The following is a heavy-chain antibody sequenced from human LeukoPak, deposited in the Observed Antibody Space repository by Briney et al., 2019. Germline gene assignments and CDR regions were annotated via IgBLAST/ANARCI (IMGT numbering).Heavy chain of an antibody. CDR3: ARQGIAAAGIGRIRQGAFDI. D-gene: IGHD6-13*01. J-gene: IGHJ3*02. CDR2: IYYSGST. V-gene: IGHV4-39*01. CDR1: GGSISSSSYY. Sequence: PSETLSLTCTVSGGSISSSSYYWGWIRQPPGKGLEWIGSIYYSGSTYYNPSLKSRVTISVDTSKNQFSLKLSSVTAADTAVYYCARQGIAAAGIGRIRQGAFDIRGQGTMVTVSS.